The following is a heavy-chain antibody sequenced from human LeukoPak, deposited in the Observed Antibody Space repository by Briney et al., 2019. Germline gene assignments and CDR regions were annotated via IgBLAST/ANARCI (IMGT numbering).Heavy chain of an antibody. CDR2: IWYDGSNK. CDR3: ARRQQQRNDAFDI. J-gene: IGHJ3*02. V-gene: IGHV3-33*01. CDR1: GFTFSSYG. D-gene: IGHD6-13*01. Sequence: PGGSLRLSCAASGFTFSSYGMHWVRQAPGKGLEWVAVIWYDGSNKYYADSVKGRFTISRDNSKNTLYLQMNSLRAEDTAVYYCARRQQQRNDAFDIWGQGTMVTVSS.